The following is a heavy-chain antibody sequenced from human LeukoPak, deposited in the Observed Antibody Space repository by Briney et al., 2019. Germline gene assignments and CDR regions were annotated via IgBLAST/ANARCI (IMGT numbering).Heavy chain of an antibody. J-gene: IGHJ4*02. CDR3: ARHRLYYYDSSGYCYGSVDSVDY. CDR2: INHSGST. V-gene: IGHV4-34*01. Sequence: KTSETLSLTCAVYGGSFSGYYWSWIRQPPGKGLEWIGEINHSGSTNYNPSLKSRVTISVDTSKSQFSLKLSSVTAADTAVYYCARHRLYYYDSSGYCYGSVDSVDYWGQGTLVTVSS. D-gene: IGHD3-22*01. CDR1: GGSFSGYY.